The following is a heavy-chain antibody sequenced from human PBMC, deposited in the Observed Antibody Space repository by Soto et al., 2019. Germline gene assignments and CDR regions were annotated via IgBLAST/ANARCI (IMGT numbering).Heavy chain of an antibody. CDR3: ARDLGIAAAGLDS. Sequence: VASVKVSCKASGYTFTGYYMHWVRQAPGQGLEWMGWINPNSGGTNYAQKFQGWVTMTRDTSISTAYMELSRLRSDDTAVYYCARDLGIAAAGLDSWGQGTLVTVSS. CDR2: INPNSGGT. V-gene: IGHV1-2*04. CDR1: GYTFTGYY. J-gene: IGHJ4*02. D-gene: IGHD6-13*01.